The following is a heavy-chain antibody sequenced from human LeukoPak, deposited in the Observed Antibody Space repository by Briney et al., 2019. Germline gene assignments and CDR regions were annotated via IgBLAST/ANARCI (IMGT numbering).Heavy chain of an antibody. J-gene: IGHJ3*02. CDR2: MNPNSGNT. D-gene: IGHD3-3*01. CDR1: GYTFTSYD. CDR3: ARDLQDYDFWSDDALDI. V-gene: IGHV1-8*03. Sequence: EASVKVSCKASGYTFTSYDINWVRQATGQGLEWMGWMNPNSGNTGYAQKFQGRVTITRNTSISTAYMELSSLRSEDTAVYYCARDLQDYDFWSDDALDIWGQGTMVTVSS.